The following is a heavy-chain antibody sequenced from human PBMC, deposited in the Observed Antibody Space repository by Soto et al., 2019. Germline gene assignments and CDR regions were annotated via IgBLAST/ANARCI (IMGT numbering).Heavy chain of an antibody. CDR2: ISGSGDST. CDR1: GFTFSSYA. J-gene: IGHJ4*02. V-gene: IGHV3-23*01. CDR3: AKDFNTGQWGDFGH. D-gene: IGHD6-19*01. Sequence: GGSLRLSCAASGFTFSSYAMSWVRQAPGKGLEWVSSISGSGDSTYYAESVKGRFTISRDNSKNTLYLQMNSLRAEDTAVYYCAKDFNTGQWGDFGHWGQGTLVTVSS.